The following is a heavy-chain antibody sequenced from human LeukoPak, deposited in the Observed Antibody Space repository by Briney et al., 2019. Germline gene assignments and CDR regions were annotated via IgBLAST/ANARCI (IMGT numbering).Heavy chain of an antibody. CDR3: ARGNRLYSSSWSSLPFDI. CDR1: GYTFTNYD. V-gene: IGHV1-8*01. Sequence: ASVKVSCKASGYTFTNYDINWVRQATGQGLEWMGWTNPISGYTGYAQKFQGRVTMTRNTSISTAYMEVSSLRSEDTAVYYCARGNRLYSSSWSSLPFDIGGHRTMVTVSS. D-gene: IGHD6-13*01. CDR2: TNPISGYT. J-gene: IGHJ3*02.